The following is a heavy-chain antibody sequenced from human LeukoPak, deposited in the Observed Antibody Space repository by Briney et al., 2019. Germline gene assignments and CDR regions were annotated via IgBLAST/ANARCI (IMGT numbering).Heavy chain of an antibody. CDR3: ARSSRLGLSNYYYYYYMDV. Sequence: PGGSLRLSCAASGFTFSSYDMHWVRQATGKGLEWVSAIGTAGDTYYPGSVKGRFTISRENAKNSLYLQMNSLRAGDTAVYYCARSSRLGLSNYYYYYYMDVWGKGTTVTVSS. D-gene: IGHD2-2*01. J-gene: IGHJ6*03. CDR2: IGTAGDT. V-gene: IGHV3-13*01. CDR1: GFTFSSYD.